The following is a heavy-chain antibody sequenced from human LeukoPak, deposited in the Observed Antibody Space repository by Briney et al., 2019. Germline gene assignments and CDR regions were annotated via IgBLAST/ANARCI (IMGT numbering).Heavy chain of an antibody. Sequence: GGSLRLSCAASGFTFSSYAMHWVRQAPGKGLEWVAVISYDGSNKYYADSVKGRFTISRDNSKNTLYLQMNSLRAEDTAVYYCARGEANYYDSSGPIWGQGTMVTVSS. CDR1: GFTFSSYA. V-gene: IGHV3-30*04. J-gene: IGHJ3*02. D-gene: IGHD3-22*01. CDR2: ISYDGSNK. CDR3: ARGEANYYDSSGPI.